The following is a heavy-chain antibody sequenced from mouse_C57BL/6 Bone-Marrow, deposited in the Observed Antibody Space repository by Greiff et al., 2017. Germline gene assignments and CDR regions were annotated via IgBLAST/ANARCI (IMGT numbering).Heavy chain of an antibody. J-gene: IGHJ4*01. CDR3: ARQGGYCAMDY. Sequence: EVQLVESGGGLVQPGGSLKLSCAASGFTFSDYYMYWVRQTPEKRLEWVAYISNGGGSTYYPDTVKGRFTISRYNAKNTLYLQMSRLKSKDTAMYYCARQGGYCAMDYWGQGTSVTVSS. CDR1: GFTFSDYY. V-gene: IGHV5-12*01. CDR2: ISNGGGST.